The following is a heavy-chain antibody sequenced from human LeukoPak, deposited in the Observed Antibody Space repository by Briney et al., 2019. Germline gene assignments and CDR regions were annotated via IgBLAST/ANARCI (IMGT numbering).Heavy chain of an antibody. Sequence: GGSLRLSCAASGFTFSSYGIHWVRQAPGKGLEWVAVIWYDGSNKYYADSVKGRFTISRDNSKNTLYLQMNSLRAEDTAVYYCARANRRHREYSSRNYYYYYMDVWGKGNTVTVSS. CDR3: ARANRRHREYSSRNYYYYYMDV. J-gene: IGHJ6*03. CDR2: IWYDGSNK. V-gene: IGHV3-33*01. D-gene: IGHD6-6*01. CDR1: GFTFSSYG.